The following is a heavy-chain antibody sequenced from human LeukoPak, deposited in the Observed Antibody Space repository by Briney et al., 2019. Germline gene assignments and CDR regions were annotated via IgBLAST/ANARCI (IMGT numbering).Heavy chain of an antibody. D-gene: IGHD3-16*02. J-gene: IGHJ4*02. Sequence: PGGSLRLSCAASGFTFSSYGMHWVRQAPGKGLEGVAVISYEGSNKYYADSVKGRFTISRDNSKNTLYLQMNSLRAEETAVYYCAKGPLFGMITFGGVIDYWGQGTLVTVSS. CDR3: AKGPLFGMITFGGVIDY. CDR2: ISYEGSNK. V-gene: IGHV3-30*18. CDR1: GFTFSSYG.